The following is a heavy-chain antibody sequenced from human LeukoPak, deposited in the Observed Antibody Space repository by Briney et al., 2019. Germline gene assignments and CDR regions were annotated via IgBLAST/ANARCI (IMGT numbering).Heavy chain of an antibody. CDR2: IYYSGST. CDR3: ARGECGYPFDY. Sequence: PSETLSLTCTVSGGSISSYYWSWIRQPPGKGLEWIGYIYYSGSTNYNPSLKSRVTISVDTSKNQFSLKLSSVTAADTAVYYCARGECGYPFDYWGQGTLVTASS. J-gene: IGHJ4*02. D-gene: IGHD5-18*01. V-gene: IGHV4-59*01. CDR1: GGSISSYY.